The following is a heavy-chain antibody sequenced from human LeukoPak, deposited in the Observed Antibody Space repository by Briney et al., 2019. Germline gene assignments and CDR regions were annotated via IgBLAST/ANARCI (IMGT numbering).Heavy chain of an antibody. V-gene: IGHV4-39*01. CDR2: VHYSGST. CDR1: GGSISSNSYY. Sequence: SETLSLTCTVSGGSISSNSYYWAWIRQPPGKGREWIGSVHYSGSTYYNPSLKSRVTISVDTSKNQFSLKLSSVTAADTAVYYCARQIEQVVVPAAIDYWGQGTLVTVSS. D-gene: IGHD2-2*01. J-gene: IGHJ4*02. CDR3: ARQIEQVVVPAAIDY.